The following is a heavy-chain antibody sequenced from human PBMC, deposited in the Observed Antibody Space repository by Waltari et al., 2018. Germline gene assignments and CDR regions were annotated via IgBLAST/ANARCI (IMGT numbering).Heavy chain of an antibody. CDR2: IYPGDSAT. CDR1: GYSFTSYW. J-gene: IGHJ6*03. Sequence: EVQLVQSGAEVKKPGESLKISCKGSGYSFTSYWIGWVRQMPGKGLEWMGIIYPGDSATRYSPSFQGQVTISADKSISTAYLQWSSLKASDTAMYYCARMWGDCSSTSCYFYYYMDVWGKGTTVTVS. V-gene: IGHV5-51*01. CDR3: ARMWGDCSSTSCYFYYYMDV. D-gene: IGHD2-2*01.